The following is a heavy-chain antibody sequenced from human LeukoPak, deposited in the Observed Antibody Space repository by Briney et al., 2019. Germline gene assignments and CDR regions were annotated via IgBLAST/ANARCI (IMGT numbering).Heavy chain of an antibody. J-gene: IGHJ6*03. CDR1: GGSISTYY. Sequence: SETLSLTCTVSGGSISTYYWSWIRQSPGKGLEWIGYIYVTGSTRYNPYLQSRVTISVDTSRNQFFLKMSSVTAADTAVYYCARHIGGGIEDMDVWGKGTKVTVSS. V-gene: IGHV4-59*08. CDR3: ARHIGGGIEDMDV. CDR2: IYVTGST. D-gene: IGHD3-16*02.